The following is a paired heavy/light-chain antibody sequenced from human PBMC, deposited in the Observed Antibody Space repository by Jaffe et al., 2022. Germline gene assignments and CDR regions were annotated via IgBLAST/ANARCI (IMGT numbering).Light chain of an antibody. CDR1: LSTSKY. CDR3: QQSFVIPYT. J-gene: IGKJ2*01. Sequence: DIQMTQSPSSLSASVGDRITITCRASLSTSKYLNWYQQKPGKAPKLLIYAVSTLQSGVPSRFSGSGSGTDFTLTISSLQPDDFATYYCQQSFVIPYTFGQGTTLEIK. V-gene: IGKV1-39*01. CDR2: AVS.
Heavy chain of an antibody. CDR2: ITSSGTAI. CDR1: GFTFSDSY. CDR3: VRVDPLGDV. V-gene: IGHV3-11*01. Sequence: QVQLVESGGGLVKPGGSLRLSCAASGFTFSDSYMSWIRQAPGKGLEWVSYITSSGTAIYYSDSVKGRFTISRDNAKNSVYLQMNSLRAEDTAVYYCVRVDPLGDVWGKGTTVTVSS. J-gene: IGHJ6*04.